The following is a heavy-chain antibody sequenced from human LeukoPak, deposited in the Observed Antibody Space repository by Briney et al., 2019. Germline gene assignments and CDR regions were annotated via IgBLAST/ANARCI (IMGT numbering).Heavy chain of an antibody. V-gene: IGHV3-23*01. J-gene: IGHJ4*02. CDR2: ISGSGGST. D-gene: IGHD3-22*01. CDR3: AKDGSDSSGYYDY. Sequence: GGSLRLSCAASGFTFSSYAMSWVRQAPGKGLEWVSAISGSGGSTYYADSVKGRFTISKDNSKNTLYLQMNSLRAEDTAVYYCAKDGSDSSGYYDYWGQGTLVTVSS. CDR1: GFTFSSYA.